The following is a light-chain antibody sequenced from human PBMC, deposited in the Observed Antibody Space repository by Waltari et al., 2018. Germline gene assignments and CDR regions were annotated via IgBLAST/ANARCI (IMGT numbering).Light chain of an antibody. J-gene: IGKJ4*01. CDR3: MQALESPLT. Sequence: IVMTQSPLSLPVTPGEPASISCRSSQTLLHNNGNKYLDWYVQKPGQSPQLLIYLGSNRASGVPDRFSGSGSGTDFTLEISSVEADDVGIYYCMQALESPLTFGGGTQLEIK. CDR2: LGS. V-gene: IGKV2-28*01. CDR1: QTLLHNNGNKY.